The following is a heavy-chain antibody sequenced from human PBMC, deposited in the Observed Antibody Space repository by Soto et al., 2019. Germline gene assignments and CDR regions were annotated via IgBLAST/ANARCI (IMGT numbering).Heavy chain of an antibody. D-gene: IGHD2-2*01. CDR3: ATRRDASDYYYGMDV. Sequence: PGGSLRPSCAASGFTFSSYAMSWVRLAPGKGLEWVSAISGSGGSTYYADSVKGRFTISRDSSKNTLFLQRNSLRAEDTAVYYCATRRDASDYYYGMDVWGQGTAVTVYS. V-gene: IGHV3-23*01. J-gene: IGHJ6*02. CDR2: ISGSGGST. CDR1: GFTFSSYA.